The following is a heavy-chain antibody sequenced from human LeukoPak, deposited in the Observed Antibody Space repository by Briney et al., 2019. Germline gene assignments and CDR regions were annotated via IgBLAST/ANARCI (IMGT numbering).Heavy chain of an antibody. J-gene: IGHJ5*02. D-gene: IGHD3-3*01. V-gene: IGHV4-59*01. CDR2: IYYSGST. Sequence: SETLSLTCTVSGGSISSYYWSWIRQPPGKGLEWIGYIYYSGSTNYNPSLKSRVTISVDTSKNQFSLKLSSVTAADTAVYYCAREYVDFWSGYYTGNWFVPWGQGTLVTVSS. CDR3: AREYVDFWSGYYTGNWFVP. CDR1: GGSISSYY.